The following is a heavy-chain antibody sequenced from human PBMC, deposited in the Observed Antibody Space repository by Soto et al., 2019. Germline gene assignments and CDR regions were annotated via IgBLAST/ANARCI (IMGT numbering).Heavy chain of an antibody. CDR2: IYPGDSDT. CDR3: ARHRVYYGSGSLRRLSGYYYMDV. CDR1: GYSFTSYW. D-gene: IGHD3-10*01. J-gene: IGHJ6*03. Sequence: PGESLKISCKGSGYSFTSYWIGWVRQMPGKGLEWMGIIYPGDSDTRYSPSFQGQVTISADKSISTAYLQWSSLKASDTAMYYCARHRVYYGSGSLRRLSGYYYMDVWGKGTTVTVSS. V-gene: IGHV5-51*01.